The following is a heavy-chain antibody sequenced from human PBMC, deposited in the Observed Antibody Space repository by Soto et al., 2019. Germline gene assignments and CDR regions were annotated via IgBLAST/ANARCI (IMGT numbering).Heavy chain of an antibody. CDR3: ARSIVVVVAATKAFDP. J-gene: IGHJ5*02. Sequence: QVQLQESGPGLVKPSQTLSLTCTVSGGSISSGDYYWSWIRQPPGKGLEWIGYIYYSGSTYYNPSPKSRVTISVDTSKNQFSLKLSSVTAADTAVYYCARSIVVVVAATKAFDPWGQGTLVTVSS. V-gene: IGHV4-30-4*01. CDR2: IYYSGST. D-gene: IGHD2-15*01. CDR1: GGSISSGDYY.